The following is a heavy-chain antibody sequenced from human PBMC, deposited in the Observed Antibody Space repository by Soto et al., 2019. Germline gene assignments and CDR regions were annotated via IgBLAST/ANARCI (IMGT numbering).Heavy chain of an antibody. CDR2: IKQDESEK. J-gene: IGHJ4*02. V-gene: IGHV3-7*01. CDR3: ARGNWGSRPLDY. Sequence: PGGSLRLSCAASGFTFSSYWMSSARQAPGKGLEWGANIKQDESEKYYVDPVKGRFTVSRDNAKNSLYLQMNILRAEDTAVYYCARGNWGSRPLDYWGQGTLVTVSS. D-gene: IGHD7-27*01. CDR1: GFTFSSYW.